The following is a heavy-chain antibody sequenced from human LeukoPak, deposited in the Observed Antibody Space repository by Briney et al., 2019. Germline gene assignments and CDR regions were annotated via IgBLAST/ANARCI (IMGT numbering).Heavy chain of an antibody. Sequence: GGSLRLSCAASGVTLSGYAMSWVRQAPGKGLEWVSAISGSGGSTYYADSVKGRFTISRDNSKNTLYLQMNSLRAEDTAVYYCAKDRALLWFGELPNYFDYWGQGTLVTVSS. CDR3: AKDRALLWFGELPNYFDY. D-gene: IGHD3-10*01. V-gene: IGHV3-23*01. CDR2: ISGSGGST. J-gene: IGHJ4*02. CDR1: GVTLSGYA.